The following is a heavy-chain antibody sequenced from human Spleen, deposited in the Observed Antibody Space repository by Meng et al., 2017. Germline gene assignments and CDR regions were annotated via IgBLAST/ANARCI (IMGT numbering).Heavy chain of an antibody. V-gene: IGHV4-39*07. CDR1: GGSISSSSYY. Sequence: ETLSLTCTVSGGSISSSSYYWGWIRQPPGKGLEWIGSIYYSGSTYYNPSLKSRVTISVDTSKNQFSLKLSSVTAADTAVYYCASTLGELLRLNWFDPWGQGTLVTVSS. J-gene: IGHJ5*02. CDR3: ASTLGELLRLNWFDP. D-gene: IGHD1-26*01. CDR2: IYYSGST.